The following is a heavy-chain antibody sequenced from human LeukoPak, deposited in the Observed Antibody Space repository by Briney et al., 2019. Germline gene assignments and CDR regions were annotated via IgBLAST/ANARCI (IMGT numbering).Heavy chain of an antibody. V-gene: IGHV4-31*03. CDR1: GGSISSGGYY. J-gene: IGHJ4*02. CDR2: IYYSGSI. Sequence: SETLSLTCTVSGGSISSGGYYWSWIRQHPGKGLEWIGYIYYSGSIYYNPSLKSRVTISVDTSKNQFSLKLSSVTAADTAVYCCARDSSGLYDYWGQGTLVTVSS. D-gene: IGHD3-3*01. CDR3: ARDSSGLYDY.